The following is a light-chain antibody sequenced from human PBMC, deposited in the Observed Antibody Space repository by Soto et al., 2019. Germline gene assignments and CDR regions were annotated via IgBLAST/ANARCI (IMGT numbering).Light chain of an antibody. CDR1: SSDVGGYEY. V-gene: IGLV2-11*01. CDR3: CSYAAGQTLV. CDR2: HVA. Sequence: QSVLTQPRSVSGSPGQSVTISCSGTSSDVGGYEYVSWYQQHPGKAPTLIIYHVAQRPSGVPDRFSASKSGTTASLTISGLQAEDEAEYFCCSYAAGQTLVFGGGTKL. J-gene: IGLJ2*01.